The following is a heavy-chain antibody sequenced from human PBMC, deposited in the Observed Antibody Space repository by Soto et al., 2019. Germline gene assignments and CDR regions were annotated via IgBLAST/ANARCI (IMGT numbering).Heavy chain of an antibody. V-gene: IGHV3-23*01. CDR3: AKDAPLLWFGELPLDP. Sequence: PGGSLRLSCEASGFTFSSYAMNWVRQAPGKGLEWISVISGSGGATYFADSVKGRFVISRDNSKNTLYLQMNSLRAEDTAVYYCAKDAPLLWFGELPLDPWGQGTLVTVSS. CDR1: GFTFSSYA. D-gene: IGHD3-10*01. CDR2: ISGSGGAT. J-gene: IGHJ5*02.